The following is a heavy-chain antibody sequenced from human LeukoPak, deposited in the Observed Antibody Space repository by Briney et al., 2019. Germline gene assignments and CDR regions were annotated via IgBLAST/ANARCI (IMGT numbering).Heavy chain of an antibody. Sequence: GASVKVSCKASGYTFTTYDINWVRQATGQGLEWMGWMNPNRGNTGYAQKFQGRVTMTRNTSMSTAYMELNSLRSEDTAVYYCARANYYGSGKKDLDYWGQGTLVTVSS. CDR2: MNPNRGNT. CDR1: GYTFTTYD. D-gene: IGHD3-10*01. V-gene: IGHV1-8*01. J-gene: IGHJ4*02. CDR3: ARANYYGSGKKDLDY.